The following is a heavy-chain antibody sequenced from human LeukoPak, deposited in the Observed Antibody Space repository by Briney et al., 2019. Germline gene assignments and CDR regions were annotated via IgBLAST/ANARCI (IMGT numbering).Heavy chain of an antibody. CDR3: ALLAVASDFDY. D-gene: IGHD6-19*01. Sequence: PGGSLRLSCGVLGFPFSNYEMNWVRQAPGKGLEWVSNIASSGTTRYYADSVKGRFSISRDNAKGSLYLQMNRLRVEDTAVYYCALLAVASDFDYWGQGALVTVSS. CDR2: IASSGTTR. V-gene: IGHV3-48*03. CDR1: GFPFSNYE. J-gene: IGHJ4*02.